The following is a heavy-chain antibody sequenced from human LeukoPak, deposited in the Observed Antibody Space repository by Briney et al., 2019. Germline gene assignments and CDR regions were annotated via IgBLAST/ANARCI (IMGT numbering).Heavy chain of an antibody. CDR1: GFTFSDYY. J-gene: IGHJ4*02. Sequence: GGSLRLSCAASGFTFSDYYMSWIRQAPGKGLEWVSYICSSSSYTNYAGSVKGRFTISRDNAKNSLYLQMNSLRAEDTAVYYCASSPRLSGSYSSWGQGTLVTVSS. D-gene: IGHD1-26*01. V-gene: IGHV3-11*03. CDR3: ASSPRLSGSYSS. CDR2: ICSSSSYT.